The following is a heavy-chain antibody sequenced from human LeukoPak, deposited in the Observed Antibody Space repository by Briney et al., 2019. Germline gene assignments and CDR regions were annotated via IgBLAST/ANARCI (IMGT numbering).Heavy chain of an antibody. V-gene: IGHV3-53*01. D-gene: IGHD1-26*01. Sequence: PGGSLKLSWAASGLPVSSNYMSWVRQAPGKGLEGVSVIYSGGSTYYAHSVKGRFTISRDNSKNTLYLQMNRLRAEETAVYYCARDTRSSGNYYLDYWGQGTLVTVSS. CDR2: IYSGGST. CDR3: ARDTRSSGNYYLDY. CDR1: GLPVSSNY. J-gene: IGHJ4*02.